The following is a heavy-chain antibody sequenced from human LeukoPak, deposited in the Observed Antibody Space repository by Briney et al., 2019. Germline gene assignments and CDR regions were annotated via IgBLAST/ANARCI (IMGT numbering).Heavy chain of an antibody. CDR3: ARDWVGYYGSGSGGGWFDP. V-gene: IGHV1-18*01. CDR2: ISAYNGNT. CDR1: GYTFTSYG. J-gene: IGHJ5*02. Sequence: ASVNVSCKASGYTFTSYGISWVRQAPGQGLEWMGWISAYNGNTNYAQKLQGRVTMTTDTSTSTAYMELRSLRSDDTAVYYCARDWVGYYGSGSGGGWFDPWGQGTLVTVSS. D-gene: IGHD3-10*01.